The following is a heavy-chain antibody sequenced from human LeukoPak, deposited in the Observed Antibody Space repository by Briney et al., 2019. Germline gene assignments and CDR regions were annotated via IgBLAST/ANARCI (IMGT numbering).Heavy chain of an antibody. Sequence: GGSLRLSCAASGFTFSSYWMHWVRQAPGKGLVWVSRINSDGSTTYYADSVKGRFTISRDNAKNTLYLHMNSVRAEDTAVYYCARDGDMAAVDYWGQGTLVTVSS. V-gene: IGHV3-74*01. CDR2: INSDGSTT. J-gene: IGHJ4*02. D-gene: IGHD6-13*01. CDR1: GFTFSSYW. CDR3: ARDGDMAAVDY.